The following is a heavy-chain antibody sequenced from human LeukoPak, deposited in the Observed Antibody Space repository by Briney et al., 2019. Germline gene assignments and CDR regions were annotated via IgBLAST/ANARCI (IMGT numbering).Heavy chain of an antibody. CDR1: GFTFSSYA. V-gene: IGHV3-23*01. D-gene: IGHD3-10*01. Sequence: PGGSLRLSCAASGFTFSSYAMSWVRRAPGKGLEWVSAISAGGGSIYYADSVKGRFTISRDNSKNTLYLQMNSLRAEDTAVYYCAKDLWDSGSQAYFDYWGQGTLVTVSS. CDR3: AKDLWDSGSQAYFDY. J-gene: IGHJ4*02. CDR2: ISAGGGSI.